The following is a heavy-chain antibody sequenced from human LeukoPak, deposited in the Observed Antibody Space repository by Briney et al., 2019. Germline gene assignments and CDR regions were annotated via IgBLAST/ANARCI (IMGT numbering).Heavy chain of an antibody. Sequence: SETLSLTCAVYGGSFSGYYWSRIRQPPGKGLEWIGEINHRGSTNYNPSLKSRVTISVDTSKNQFSLKLSSVTAADTAVYYCARGGKQQLSAYFDYWGQGTLVTVSS. CDR2: INHRGST. CDR1: GGSFSGYY. D-gene: IGHD6-13*01. V-gene: IGHV4-34*01. J-gene: IGHJ4*02. CDR3: ARGGKQQLSAYFDY.